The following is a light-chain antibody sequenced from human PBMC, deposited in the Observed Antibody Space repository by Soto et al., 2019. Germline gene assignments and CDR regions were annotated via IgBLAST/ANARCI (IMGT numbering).Light chain of an antibody. CDR3: CSYAGSSTVV. CDR1: SSDVGSYNL. Sequence: QSALTQPASVSGSPGQSITISCTGTSSDVGSYNLVSWYQQHPGKAPKLMIYEGSKRPSGVSNRFSGSKSGNTASLTISGLQAEDDADYYCCSYAGSSTVVFGGGTQLTV. J-gene: IGLJ2*01. CDR2: EGS. V-gene: IGLV2-23*01.